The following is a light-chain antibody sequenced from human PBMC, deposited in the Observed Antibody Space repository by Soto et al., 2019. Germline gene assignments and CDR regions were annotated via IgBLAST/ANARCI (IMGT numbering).Light chain of an antibody. Sequence: IQLTQSPSSLSASVGDRVTITCRASQGIDKFLAWYQQKPGKAPKLLIYAASTLETGVPSRFSGNGSGTTFTLTISSLQPDDFATYYCQQYKSYPWTFGQGTKVDIK. CDR3: QQYKSYPWT. CDR2: AAS. CDR1: QGIDKF. J-gene: IGKJ1*01. V-gene: IGKV1-9*01.